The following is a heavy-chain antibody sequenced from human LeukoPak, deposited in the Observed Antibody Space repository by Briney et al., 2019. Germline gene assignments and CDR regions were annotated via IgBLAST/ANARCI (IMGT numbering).Heavy chain of an antibody. D-gene: IGHD3-10*01. V-gene: IGHV1-2*02. Sequence: GASVKVSCKASGYTFTGYYMHWVRQAPGQGLEWMGWIDPNSGGTNYAQKFQGRVTITTDESTSTAYMELSSLRSEDTAVYYCARDQGDYYGSGSYYNDIRGYYYYMDVWGKGTTVTVSS. CDR2: IDPNSGGT. CDR3: ARDQGDYYGSGSYYNDIRGYYYYMDV. J-gene: IGHJ6*03. CDR1: GYTFTGYY.